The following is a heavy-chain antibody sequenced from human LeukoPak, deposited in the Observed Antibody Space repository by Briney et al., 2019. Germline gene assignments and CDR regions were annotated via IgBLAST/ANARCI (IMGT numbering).Heavy chain of an antibody. CDR3: ARVRDGYYPEMDY. V-gene: IGHV4-59*01. CDR1: DVSIRSYY. CDR2: IYYSGTI. Sequence: PSETLSLTCSVSDVSIRSYYWSWLRQPPGKGLEWIGHIYYSGTIKYNPSLKRRTTISVDAPNNQFSLNLRSVTAADTAVYYCARVRDGYYPEMDYWAQGTLVTVSS. J-gene: IGHJ4*02. D-gene: IGHD5-24*01.